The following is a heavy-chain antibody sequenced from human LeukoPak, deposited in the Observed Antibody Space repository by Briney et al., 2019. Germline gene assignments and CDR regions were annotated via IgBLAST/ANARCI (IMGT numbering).Heavy chain of an antibody. CDR3: AREAGDYYDILTGYYGFYY. CDR1: GFTFSSYA. Sequence: HSGRSLRLSCAASGFTFSSYAMHWVRHAPGKGLEWVAVISYDGSNKYYTDPVKGRFTISRDNTKNTQYLQMTSLRAEDRAVYCCAREAGDYYDILTGYYGFYYWGRGTLVTVSS. V-gene: IGHV3-30*04. J-gene: IGHJ4*02. CDR2: ISYDGSNK. D-gene: IGHD3-9*01.